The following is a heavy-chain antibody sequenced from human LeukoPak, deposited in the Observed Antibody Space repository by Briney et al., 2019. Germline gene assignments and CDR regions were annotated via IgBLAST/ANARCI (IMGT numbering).Heavy chain of an antibody. J-gene: IGHJ6*03. V-gene: IGHV3-23*01. CDR3: AKDGSYFYSYYMDV. Sequence: GGSLRLSCAVSGFTFSNEAMGWVRQLRGGGLEWVSTISPGGGTTYYAESMKGRFTISRDNSKSTLYLEMNSLRAEDTAVYYCAKDGSYFYSYYMDVWGKGTTVTVSS. CDR1: GFTFSNEA. CDR2: ISPGGGTT.